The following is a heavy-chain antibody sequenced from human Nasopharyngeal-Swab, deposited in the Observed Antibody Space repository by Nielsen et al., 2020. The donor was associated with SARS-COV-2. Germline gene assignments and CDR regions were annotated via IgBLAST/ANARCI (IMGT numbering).Heavy chain of an antibody. CDR3: AGATLWFGEFHFDY. CDR2: TYYRSKWYN. V-gene: IGHV6-1*01. CDR1: GDSVSSNSAA. J-gene: IGHJ4*02. D-gene: IGHD3-10*01. Sequence: SQTLSLTCAISGDSVSSNSAAWNWIRQSPSRGLEWLGRTYYRSKWYNDYAVSVKSRITINPDTSKNQFSLQLNSVTPEDTAVYYCAGATLWFGEFHFDYWGQGTLVTVSS.